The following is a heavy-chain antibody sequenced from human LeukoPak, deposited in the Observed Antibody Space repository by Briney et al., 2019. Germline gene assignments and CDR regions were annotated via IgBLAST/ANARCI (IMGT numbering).Heavy chain of an antibody. D-gene: IGHD2-2*01. J-gene: IGHJ3*02. CDR2: IYTSGST. CDR1: GGSISSYY. CDR3: ARGVEDIVVVPAAKNGGDGGDAFDI. V-gene: IGHV4-4*07. Sequence: SETLSLTCTVSGGSISSYYWSWIRQPAGKGLEWIGRIYTSGSTNYNPSLKSRVTMSVDTSKNQFSLKLSSVTAADTAVYYCARGVEDIVVVPAAKNGGDGGDAFDIWGQGTMVTVSS.